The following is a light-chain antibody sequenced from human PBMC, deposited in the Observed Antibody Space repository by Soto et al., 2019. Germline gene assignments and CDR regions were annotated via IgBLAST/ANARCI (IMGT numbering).Light chain of an antibody. V-gene: IGKV3-11*01. CDR1: QSVSSN. J-gene: IGKJ5*01. CDR2: DAS. CDR3: QQSSNWPPEIT. Sequence: EIMMTQSPATLSVSPGERATLSCRASQSVSSNLAWYQQKPGQAPRLLIYDASSRAAGIPDRFSGSGSGTDFILTISSLEPEDFAVYHCQQSSNWPPEITFGQGTRLEI.